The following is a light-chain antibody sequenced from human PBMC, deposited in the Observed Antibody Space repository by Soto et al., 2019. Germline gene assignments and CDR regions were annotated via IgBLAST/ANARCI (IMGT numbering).Light chain of an antibody. Sequence: DIQMTQSPSALSASVGERVTITCRASQSISSWLAWYQQKPGKAPRLLIYDASYLERGVPSRFSGSGSGTDFTLTISDLQPDDLGTYYCQQYNNFWTFGPGTKVEI. J-gene: IGKJ1*01. CDR2: DAS. CDR1: QSISSW. V-gene: IGKV1-5*01. CDR3: QQYNNFWT.